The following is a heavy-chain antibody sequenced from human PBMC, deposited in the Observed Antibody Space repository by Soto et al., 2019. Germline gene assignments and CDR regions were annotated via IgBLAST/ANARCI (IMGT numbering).Heavy chain of an antibody. CDR1: GYTFTNYD. J-gene: IGHJ4*02. D-gene: IGHD3-16*01. CDR3: ERVWGTIDY. CDR2: MNPNSGNT. V-gene: IGHV1-8*01. Sequence: QVQLVQSGAEVKKPGASVKVSCKTSGYTFTNYDINWVRQATGQRLEWMGWMNPNSGNTGSTQKFQGRITMTSDTSIGTAYTELTSLRSEDTAVYYCERVWGTIDYWGQGTLVTVSS.